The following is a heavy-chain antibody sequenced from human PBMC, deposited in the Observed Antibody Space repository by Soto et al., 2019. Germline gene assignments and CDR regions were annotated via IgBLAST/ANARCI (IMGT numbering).Heavy chain of an antibody. V-gene: IGHV4-30-2*01. J-gene: IGHJ4*02. CDR1: GGSISSGGYS. Sequence: QLQLQESGSGLVKPSQTLSLTCAVSGGSISSGGYSWSWIRQPPGKGLEWIGYIYHSGSTYYNPSLKSRVPISVDRSKTQFSLKLSCVPAADTAVYYCASSHAGAHITAAVHWGQGTLVTVSS. D-gene: IGHD6-13*01. CDR2: IYHSGST. CDR3: ASSHAGAHITAAVH.